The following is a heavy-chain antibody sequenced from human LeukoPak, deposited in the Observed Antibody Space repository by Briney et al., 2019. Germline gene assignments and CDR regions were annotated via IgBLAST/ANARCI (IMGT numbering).Heavy chain of an antibody. J-gene: IGHJ4*02. Sequence: GGSLRLSCAASGFTFSGYSMNWVRQAPGKRLEWVSSISSSSRYIFYADSVKGRFTISRDNAKNSLYLQLGSLGAEDTAIYYCARVSAEQVMTAILGRIDYWGRGTLVTVSS. V-gene: IGHV3-21*01. CDR2: ISSSSRYI. CDR3: ARVSAEQVMTAILGRIDY. CDR1: GFTFSGYS. D-gene: IGHD2-21*02.